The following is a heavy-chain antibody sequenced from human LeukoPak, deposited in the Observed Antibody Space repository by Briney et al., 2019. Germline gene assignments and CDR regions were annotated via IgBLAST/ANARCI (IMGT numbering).Heavy chain of an antibody. V-gene: IGHV1-69*06. CDR2: IIPIFGTA. CDR3: ARDRQKLRRDGYNPNYYYYMDV. D-gene: IGHD5-24*01. CDR1: GGTFSSYA. Sequence: SVKVSCKASGGTFSSYAVSWVRQAPGQGLEWMGGIIPIFGTANYAQKFQGRVTVTADKSTSTAYMELSSLRSEDTAVYYCARDRQKLRRDGYNPNYYYYMDVWGKGTTVTISS. J-gene: IGHJ6*03.